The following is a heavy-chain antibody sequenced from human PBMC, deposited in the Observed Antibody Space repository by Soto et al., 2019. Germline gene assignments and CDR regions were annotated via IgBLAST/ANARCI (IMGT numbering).Heavy chain of an antibody. D-gene: IGHD6-13*01. Sequence: ETLSLTCAVYGGSFSGYYWSWIRQPPGKGLEWIGEINHSGSTNYNPSLKSRVTISVDTSKNQFSLKLSSVTAADTAVYYCARAATAAGTDNWFDPWGQGTLVTVSS. CDR3: ARAATAAGTDNWFDP. J-gene: IGHJ5*01. V-gene: IGHV4-34*01. CDR2: INHSGST. CDR1: GGSFSGYY.